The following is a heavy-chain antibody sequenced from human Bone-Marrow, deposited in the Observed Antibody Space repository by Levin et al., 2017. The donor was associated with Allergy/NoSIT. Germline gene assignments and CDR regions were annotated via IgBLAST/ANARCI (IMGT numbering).Heavy chain of an antibody. CDR2: YDPEDAER. CDR1: GYSLTKFS. Sequence: ASVKVSCKVSGYSLTKFSMHWVRHSPGKGFEWMASYDPEDAERMYAQKYQGRVTMTEDTSIETSFLELVSLTPDDTAVYYCALEGEGGWGAFEIWGQGTVVTVSS. D-gene: IGHD3-10*01. J-gene: IGHJ3*02. CDR3: ALEGEGGWGAFEI. V-gene: IGHV1-24*01.